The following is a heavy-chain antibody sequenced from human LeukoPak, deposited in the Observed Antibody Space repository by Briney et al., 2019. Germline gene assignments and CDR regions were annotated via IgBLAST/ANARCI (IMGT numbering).Heavy chain of an antibody. CDR3: AREYCSGGSCGYFDY. CDR1: GGSISSYY. D-gene: IGHD2-15*01. J-gene: IGHJ4*02. V-gene: IGHV4-4*07. Sequence: SETLSLTCTVSGGSISSYYWSWIRQPAGKGLEWIGRIYTSGSTNYNPSLKSRVTMSVDTSKNQFSLKLSSGTAADTAVYYCAREYCSGGSCGYFDYWGQGTLVTVSS. CDR2: IYTSGST.